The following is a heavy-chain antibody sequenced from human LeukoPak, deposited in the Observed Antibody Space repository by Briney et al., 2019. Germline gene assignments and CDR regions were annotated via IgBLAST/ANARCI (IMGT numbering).Heavy chain of an antibody. J-gene: IGHJ4*02. CDR2: INPSGGST. D-gene: IGHD2-21*02. V-gene: IGHV1-46*01. Sequence: ASVKVSCKASGYTFTSYYMHWVRQAPGQGLEWMGIINPSGGSTSYAQKFQGRVTMTRDTSTSTVYMELSSLRSDDTAVYYCARDTLVVVTAIQTVSDYWGQGTLVTVSS. CDR1: GYTFTSYY. CDR3: ARDTLVVVTAIQTVSDY.